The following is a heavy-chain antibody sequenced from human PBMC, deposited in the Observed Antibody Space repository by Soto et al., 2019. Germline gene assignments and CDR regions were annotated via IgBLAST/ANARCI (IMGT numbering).Heavy chain of an antibody. Sequence: QVQLVQSGAEVKKPGASVKVSCKASGYTFTIYDINLVRQATGQVLEWMGWMNPNSGNTGYAQKCQGRVTMTRNTAISTAYMELSRLSSEDTAVYYCARTRYGDHVDYWGPGTLVTVSS. J-gene: IGHJ4*02. D-gene: IGHD4-17*01. CDR3: ARTRYGDHVDY. CDR2: MNPNSGNT. CDR1: GYTFTIYD. V-gene: IGHV1-8*01.